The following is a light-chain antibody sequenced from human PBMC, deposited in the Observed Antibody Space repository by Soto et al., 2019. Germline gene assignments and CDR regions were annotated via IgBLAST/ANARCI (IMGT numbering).Light chain of an antibody. J-gene: IGKJ1*01. CDR1: QNVLSW. Sequence: DIQMTQSPSTLSASIGDRVTITCRASQNVLSWLAWYQHKPGKAPKLLIFDVSNLFSGVPSRFSGSGSRTEFTLTIRNLQPDDFGTYYCQQYYLNPWTFGQGTKVDIK. V-gene: IGKV1-5*01. CDR3: QQYYLNPWT. CDR2: DVS.